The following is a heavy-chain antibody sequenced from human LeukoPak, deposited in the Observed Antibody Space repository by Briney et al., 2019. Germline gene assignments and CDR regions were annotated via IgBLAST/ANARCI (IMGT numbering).Heavy chain of an antibody. CDR3: ARSTSITMVRGVITYYFDY. J-gene: IGHJ4*02. D-gene: IGHD3-10*01. V-gene: IGHV4-4*07. Sequence: PPETLSLTCTVSGGSISGYFWAWIRRPAGKGLEWIGRIYTSGSTNYNPSLKSRVTISVDTSKNQFSLKLSSVTAADTAVYYCARSTSITMVRGVITYYFDYWGQGTLVTVSS. CDR2: IYTSGST. CDR1: GGSISGYF.